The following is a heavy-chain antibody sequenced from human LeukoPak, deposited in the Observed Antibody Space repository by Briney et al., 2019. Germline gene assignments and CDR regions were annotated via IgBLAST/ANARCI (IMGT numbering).Heavy chain of an antibody. CDR3: ARETNNRFDP. V-gene: IGHV5-51*01. J-gene: IGHJ5*02. CDR2: TFPGDSDS. Sequence: GESLMISCMGSGYRFVSYWIAWVRQMPGKGLEWMGITFPGDSDSRYRPSFQGQVTISVDKSISTAYLQWSSVKASYTAVYYCARETNNRFDPWGQGTLVTVSS. CDR1: GYRFVSYW. D-gene: IGHD1/OR15-1a*01.